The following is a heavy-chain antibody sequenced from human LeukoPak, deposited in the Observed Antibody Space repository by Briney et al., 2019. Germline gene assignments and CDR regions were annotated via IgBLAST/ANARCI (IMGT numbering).Heavy chain of an antibody. Sequence: SETLSLTCAVYGGSFSGYYWSWIRQPPGKGLEWIGEINHSGSTNYNPSLKSRVTISVDTSKNQFSLKLSSVTAADTAVYYCARQIPSFYYYYMDVWGKGTTVTVSS. CDR1: GGSFSGYY. J-gene: IGHJ6*03. D-gene: IGHD7-27*01. V-gene: IGHV4-34*01. CDR2: INHSGST. CDR3: ARQIPSFYYYYMDV.